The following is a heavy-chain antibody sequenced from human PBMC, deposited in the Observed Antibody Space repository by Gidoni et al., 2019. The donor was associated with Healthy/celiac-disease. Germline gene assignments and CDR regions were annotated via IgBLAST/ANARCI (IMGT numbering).Heavy chain of an antibody. CDR3: ARVERYFDRYYYYYYMDV. CDR2: SYSGGRT. J-gene: IGHJ6*03. Sequence: EVPLVESGGVLVQPGGSLRLSCAASGFTVSRNYMSWVRQAPGKGLEWVSVSYSGGRTYYADSVKGRFTIARDNSKNTLYLQMNSLRAEDTAVYYCARVERYFDRYYYYYYMDVGGKGTTVTVSS. D-gene: IGHD3-9*01. V-gene: IGHV3-66*02. CDR1: GFTVSRNY.